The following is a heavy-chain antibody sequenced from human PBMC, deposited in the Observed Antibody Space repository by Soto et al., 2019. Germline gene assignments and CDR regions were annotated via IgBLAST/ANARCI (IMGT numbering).Heavy chain of an antibody. J-gene: IGHJ6*03. D-gene: IGHD3-10*01. CDR1: GFTFISYG. CDR2: IWYDGSNK. Sequence: PGGSLRLSCAASGFTFISYGMHWVRQAPGKGLEWVAVIWYDGSNKYYADSVKGRFTISRDNSKNTLYLQMNSLRAEDTAVYYCARDPRLLWFGELSRPLYYYYYMDVWGKGTTVTVSS. CDR3: ARDPRLLWFGELSRPLYYYYYMDV. V-gene: IGHV3-33*01.